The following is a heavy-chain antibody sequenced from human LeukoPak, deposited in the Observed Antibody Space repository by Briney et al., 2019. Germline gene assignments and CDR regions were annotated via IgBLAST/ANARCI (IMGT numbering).Heavy chain of an antibody. CDR2: IYYSGST. J-gene: IGHJ6*03. D-gene: IGHD6-6*01. Sequence: SETLSLTCTVSGGSISSSSYYWGWIRQPPGKGLEWIGSIYYSGSTYYNPSLKSRVTISVDTSKNQFSLKLSSVTAADTAVYCCARRRRAGAAHYYYYYMDVWGKGTTVTVSS. CDR3: ARRRRAGAAHYYYYYMDV. CDR1: GGSISSSSYY. V-gene: IGHV4-39*01.